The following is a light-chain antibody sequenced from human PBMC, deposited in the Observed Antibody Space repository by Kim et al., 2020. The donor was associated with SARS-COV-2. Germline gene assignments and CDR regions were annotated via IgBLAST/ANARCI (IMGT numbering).Light chain of an antibody. CDR3: QTWASGIRA. J-gene: IGLJ3*02. V-gene: IGLV4-69*01. CDR1: SGHSDNA. Sequence: SVKLTCTLSSGHSDNANDWHQQQPEKGPRFLMKVDNDGSHIKGDGVPDRFSGSSSGAERYLIISSLQPDDEADYYCQTWASGIRAFGGGTKVTVL. CDR2: VDNDGSH.